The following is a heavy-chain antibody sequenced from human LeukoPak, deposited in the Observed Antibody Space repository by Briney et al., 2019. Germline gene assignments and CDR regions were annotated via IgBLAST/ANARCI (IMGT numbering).Heavy chain of an antibody. Sequence: SETLSLTCAVYGGSFSGYYWSWIRQPPGKGLEWIGEINHSGSTNYNPSLKSRVTISVDTSKNQFSLKLSSVTAADTAVYYRARGLAGHGYWGQGTLVTVSS. CDR3: ARGLAGHGY. CDR1: GGSFSGYY. CDR2: INHSGST. V-gene: IGHV4-34*01. J-gene: IGHJ4*02.